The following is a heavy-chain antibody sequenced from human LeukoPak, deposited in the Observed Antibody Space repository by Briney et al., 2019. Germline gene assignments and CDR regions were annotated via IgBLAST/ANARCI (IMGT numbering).Heavy chain of an antibody. CDR2: IYYSGST. D-gene: IGHD3-10*01. V-gene: IGHV4-59*01. J-gene: IGHJ5*02. CDR3: TRGNRGLSMVRFNWFDP. CDR1: GVSISSYY. Sequence: PSETLSLTCAVSGVSISSYYWSWIRQPPGKGLEWVAYIYYSGSTNYNASPESRVTTSVDSSKNQFPLKLSSVAAAATAVYYCTRGNRGLSMVRFNWFDPWGQGALVTVSS.